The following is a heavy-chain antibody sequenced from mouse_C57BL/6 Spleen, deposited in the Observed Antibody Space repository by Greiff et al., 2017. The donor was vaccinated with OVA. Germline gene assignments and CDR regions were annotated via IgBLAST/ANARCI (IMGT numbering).Heavy chain of an antibody. J-gene: IGHJ4*01. CDR3: ARDQGYYSKRGAMDY. CDR1: GFTFSSYA. V-gene: IGHV5-4*01. D-gene: IGHD2-5*01. Sequence: EVMLVESGGGLVKPGGSLKLSCAASGFTFSSYAMSWVRQTPEKRLEWVATISDGGSYTYYPDNVKGRFTISRDNAKNNLYLQMSHLKSEDTAMDDCARDQGYYSKRGAMDYWGQGTSVTVSS. CDR2: ISDGGSYT.